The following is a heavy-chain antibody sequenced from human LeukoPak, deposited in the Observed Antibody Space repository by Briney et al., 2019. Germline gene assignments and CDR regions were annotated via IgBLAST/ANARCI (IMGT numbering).Heavy chain of an antibody. CDR3: AREDSVAATPDAFDI. V-gene: IGHV1-69*13. CDR1: GYTFTSNY. D-gene: IGHD2-15*01. Sequence: ASVKVSCKASGYTFTSNYIHWVRQAPGQGLEWMGGIIPIFGTANYAQKFQGRVTITADESTSTAYMELSSLRSEDTAVYYCAREDSVAATPDAFDIWGQGTMVTVSS. J-gene: IGHJ3*02. CDR2: IIPIFGTA.